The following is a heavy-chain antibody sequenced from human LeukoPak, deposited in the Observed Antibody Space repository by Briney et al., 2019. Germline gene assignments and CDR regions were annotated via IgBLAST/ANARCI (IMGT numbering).Heavy chain of an antibody. Sequence: SETLSLTCTVSGGSISSYYWSWIRQPPGKGLEWIGYIYYSGSTNYNPSLKSRVTISVDTSKNQFSLKLGSVTAADTAVYYCAREIQNGSSWYMNYYYLDVWGKGTTVTVSS. CDR1: GGSISSYY. CDR3: AREIQNGSSWYMNYYYLDV. D-gene: IGHD6-13*01. J-gene: IGHJ6*03. V-gene: IGHV4-59*01. CDR2: IYYSGST.